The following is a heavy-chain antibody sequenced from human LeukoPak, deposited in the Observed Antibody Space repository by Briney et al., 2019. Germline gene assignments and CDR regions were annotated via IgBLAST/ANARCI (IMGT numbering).Heavy chain of an antibody. CDR1: GFYFANYA. Sequence: GGSLRLSCAASGFYFANYAMSWVRQAPGKGLEGGSATVGGGSPNTYHADSVKGRFTISRDNSKNTLFLQMNSLRAEDTAIYYCTKAPIVSCSGAFCYPFDSWGQGTLVTVSS. D-gene: IGHD2-15*01. V-gene: IGHV3-23*01. CDR2: TVGGGSPNT. J-gene: IGHJ4*02. CDR3: TKAPIVSCSGAFCYPFDS.